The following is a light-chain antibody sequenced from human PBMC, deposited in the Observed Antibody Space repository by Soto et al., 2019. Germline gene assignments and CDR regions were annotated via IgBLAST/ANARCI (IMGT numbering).Light chain of an antibody. CDR3: SSYTSSSTGV. V-gene: IGLV2-14*01. CDR1: SSDVGGYNY. J-gene: IGLJ3*02. Sequence: QSALTQPASVSGSPGQSITISCTGTSSDVGGYNYVSWYQQHPGKAPKLMIYEVSNRPSGVSNRFSGSKSGNTASLTTSGLQAEDEADYYCSSYTSSSTGVFGGGTKVTVL. CDR2: EVS.